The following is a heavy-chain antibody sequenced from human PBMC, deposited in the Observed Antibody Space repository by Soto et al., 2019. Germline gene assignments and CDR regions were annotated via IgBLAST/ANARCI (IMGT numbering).Heavy chain of an antibody. V-gene: IGHV1-69*12. CDR2: IIPIFGTA. CDR1: GGTFSSYT. CDR3: ARGNHRWLQLWYFDL. Sequence: QVQLVQSGAEVKKPGSSVTVSCKASGGTFSSYTISRVRQAPGQGLEWMGGIIPIFGTANYAQKFQGRVTITADESTSTAYMEFSSLRSEDTAVYYCARGNHRWLQLWYFDLWGRGTLVTVSS. J-gene: IGHJ2*01. D-gene: IGHD5-12*01.